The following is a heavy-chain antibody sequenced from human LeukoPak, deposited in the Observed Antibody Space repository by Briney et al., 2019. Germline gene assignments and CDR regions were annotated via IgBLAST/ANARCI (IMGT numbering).Heavy chain of an antibody. J-gene: IGHJ4*02. D-gene: IGHD5-12*01. CDR2: TWYDGTKK. CDR3: ARQQNSRYGLPFHD. Sequence: PGGSLRLSCAASGFTFSGYSMHWVRQAPGKGLEWVAVTWYDGTKKFYVDSVKGRFTISSDNSKNTLFLQMNSLRAEDTAVYYCARQQNSRYGLPFHDWGQGTLVTVSS. CDR1: GFTFSGYS. V-gene: IGHV3-33*01.